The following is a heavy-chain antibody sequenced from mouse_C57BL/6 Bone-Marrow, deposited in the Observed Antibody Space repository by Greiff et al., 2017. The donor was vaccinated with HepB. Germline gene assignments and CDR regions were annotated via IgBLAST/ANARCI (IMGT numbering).Heavy chain of an antibody. J-gene: IGHJ3*01. CDR3: ARLAWFAY. V-gene: IGHV1-18*01. CDR1: GYTFTDYN. CDR2: INPNHGGT. Sequence: EVQLQQSGPELVKPGASVKIPCKASGYTFTDYNMDWVKQSHGKSLEWIGDINPNHGGTIYNQKFKGKATLTVDKSSSTAYMELRSLTSEDTAVYYCARLAWFAYWGQGTLVTVSA.